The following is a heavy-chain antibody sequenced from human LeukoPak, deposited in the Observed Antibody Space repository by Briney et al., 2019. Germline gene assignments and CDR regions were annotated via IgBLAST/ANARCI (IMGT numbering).Heavy chain of an antibody. V-gene: IGHV3-23*01. J-gene: IGHJ6*03. D-gene: IGHD6-13*01. Sequence: SGGSLRLSCAASGFTFSSYGMSWVRQAPGKGLEWVSAISGSGGSTYYADSVKGRFTISRDNAKNSVDLQMNSLRVEASAVYYCAIVAAAGMGIFVNFYYSMDICGKGTTVTISS. CDR2: ISGSGGST. CDR1: GFTFSSYG. CDR3: AIVAAAGMGIFVNFYYSMDI.